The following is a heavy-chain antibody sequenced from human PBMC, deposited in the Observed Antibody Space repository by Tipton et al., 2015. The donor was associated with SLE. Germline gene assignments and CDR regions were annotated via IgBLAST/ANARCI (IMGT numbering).Heavy chain of an antibody. CDR3: ARGKGNAFDI. J-gene: IGHJ3*02. V-gene: IGHV4-61*05. Sequence: TLSLTCTVSGGSISSSSYYWGWIRQPPGKGLEWIGYIYYSGSTNYNPSLKSRVTISVDTSKNQFSPKLSSVTAADTAVYYCARGKGNAFDIWGQGTMVTVSS. CDR1: GGSISSSSYY. D-gene: IGHD3-10*01. CDR2: IYYSGST.